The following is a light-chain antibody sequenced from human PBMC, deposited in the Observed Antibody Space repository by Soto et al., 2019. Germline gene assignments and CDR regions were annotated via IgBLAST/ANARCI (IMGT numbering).Light chain of an antibody. J-gene: IGLJ1*01. V-gene: IGLV2-23*02. CDR3: CSYAGSSTFYV. CDR2: EVT. Sequence: QSALTQPASLSGSPGQPITILGIGTCSDVGSYNLVSWYQQHPGKAPKLMIYEVTKWPSGVANRFSGSKSGNTASLTISGLQAEDEADYYCCSYAGSSTFYVFGTGT. CDR1: CSDVGSYNL.